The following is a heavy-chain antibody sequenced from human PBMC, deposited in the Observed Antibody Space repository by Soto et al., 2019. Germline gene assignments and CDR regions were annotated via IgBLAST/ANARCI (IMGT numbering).Heavy chain of an antibody. V-gene: IGHV3-23*01. J-gene: IGHJ6*03. Sequence: PGGSLRLSCAASRFTFSSYAMSWVRQAPGKGLEWVSAISGSGGSTYYADSVKGRFTISRDNSKNTLYLQMNSLRAEDTAVYYCARAMVDYYYMDVWGKGTTVTVSS. CDR2: ISGSGGST. D-gene: IGHD3-10*01. CDR3: ARAMVDYYYMDV. CDR1: RFTFSSYA.